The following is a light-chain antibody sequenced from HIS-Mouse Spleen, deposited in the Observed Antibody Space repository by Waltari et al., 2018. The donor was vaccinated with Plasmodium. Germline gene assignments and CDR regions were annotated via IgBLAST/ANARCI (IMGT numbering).Light chain of an antibody. CDR1: SSAVGGYNY. Sequence: QSALTQPRSVSGSPGQSVTISCTGTSSAVGGYNYVSWYQQHPGKAPKLMFYDVSKRPSRVPDRFSGSKSGNTASLTISGLQAEDEADYYCCSYAGSYTLVFGGGTKLTVL. CDR2: DVS. J-gene: IGLJ2*01. V-gene: IGLV2-11*01. CDR3: CSYAGSYTLV.